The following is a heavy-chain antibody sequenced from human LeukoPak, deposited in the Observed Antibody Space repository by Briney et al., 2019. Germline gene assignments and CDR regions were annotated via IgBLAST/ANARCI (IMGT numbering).Heavy chain of an antibody. J-gene: IGHJ4*02. Sequence: ASVKVSCKASGYTFTSYAMNWVRQAPGQGLEWMGWINTNTGNPTYAQGFTGRFVFSLDTSASTAYLQISSLKAEDTAVYYCARDPNPLIYGGNPSLDYWGQGTLVTVSS. CDR2: INTNTGNP. D-gene: IGHD4-23*01. CDR1: GYTFTSYA. CDR3: ARDPNPLIYGGNPSLDY. V-gene: IGHV7-4-1*02.